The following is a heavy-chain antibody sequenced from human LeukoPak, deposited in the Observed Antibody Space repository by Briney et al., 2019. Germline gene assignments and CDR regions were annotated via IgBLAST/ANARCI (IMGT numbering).Heavy chain of an antibody. CDR1: GGSISSSSYY. CDR2: IYYSGST. D-gene: IGHD2-15*01. V-gene: IGHV4-39*07. Sequence: SETLSLTCTVSGGSISSSSYYWGWIRQPPGKGLEWIGSIYYSGSTYYNPSLKSRVTISVDTSKNQFSLKLSSVTAADTAVYYCARGGYCSGGNCYSGDNWFDPWGQGTLVTVSS. CDR3: ARGGYCSGGNCYSGDNWFDP. J-gene: IGHJ5*02.